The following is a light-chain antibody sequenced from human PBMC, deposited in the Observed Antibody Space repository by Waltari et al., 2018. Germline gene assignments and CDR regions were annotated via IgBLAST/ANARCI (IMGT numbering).Light chain of an antibody. V-gene: IGKV1-5*03. CDR1: QRIGDW. CDR3: HQYLSSST. J-gene: IGKJ3*01. Sequence: MQLSNPPTTLSASIAGRVTITCRASQRIGDWLAWYQQKQGKAPKLLVQRAATLENGVPSRFSGRESGTEFTLTINNLQPDDFATYFCHQYLSSSTFGAGTTVDFK. CDR2: RAA.